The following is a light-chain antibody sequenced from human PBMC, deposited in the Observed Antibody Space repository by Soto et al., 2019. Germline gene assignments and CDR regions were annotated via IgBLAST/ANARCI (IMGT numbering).Light chain of an antibody. V-gene: IGKV3-11*01. CDR1: QSVSSY. Sequence: EIVLTQSPATLSLSPGERATLSCRASQSVSSYLAWYQQKPGQAPRLLIYDASNRATGIPARFSGSGSGTDFTLTISSLEPEDFAVYYCQQRSNWPPGVTFXGGTKVDIK. CDR3: QQRSNWPPGVT. J-gene: IGKJ4*01. CDR2: DAS.